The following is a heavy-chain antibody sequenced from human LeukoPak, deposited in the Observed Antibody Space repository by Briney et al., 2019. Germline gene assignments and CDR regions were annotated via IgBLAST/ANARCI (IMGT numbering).Heavy chain of an antibody. Sequence: KPSGTLSLTCAVSGGSISSSNWWSWVRQPPGKGLEWIGEIYHSGSTNYNPSLKSRVTISVDKSKNQFSLKLSSVTAADTAVYYCARGVDSSSWERTNWFDPWGQGTLVTVSS. J-gene: IGHJ5*02. V-gene: IGHV4-4*02. CDR3: ARGVDSSSWERTNWFDP. CDR1: GGSISSSNW. D-gene: IGHD6-13*01. CDR2: IYHSGST.